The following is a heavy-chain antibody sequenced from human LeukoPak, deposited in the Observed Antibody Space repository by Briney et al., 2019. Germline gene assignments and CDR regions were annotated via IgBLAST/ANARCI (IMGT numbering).Heavy chain of an antibody. J-gene: IGHJ4*02. V-gene: IGHV3-9*01. Sequence: GGSLRLSCAASGFTFDDYAMHWVRQAPGKGLEWVSGISWSSGSIGYADSVKGRFTISRDNAKNTLYLQMNSLRAEDTAVYYCARGSSGYCGYWGQGTLVTVSS. CDR1: GFTFDDYA. CDR2: ISWSSGSI. D-gene: IGHD3-22*01. CDR3: ARGSSGYCGY.